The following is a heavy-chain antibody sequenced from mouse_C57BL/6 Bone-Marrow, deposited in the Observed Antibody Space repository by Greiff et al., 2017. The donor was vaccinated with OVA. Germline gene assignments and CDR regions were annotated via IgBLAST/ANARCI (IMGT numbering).Heavy chain of an antibody. CDR1: GYTFTSYW. D-gene: IGHD1-1*01. CDR2: IDPSDSYT. V-gene: IGHV1-50*01. J-gene: IGHJ2*01. CDR3: ARCGSLFDD. Sequence: QVQLQQPGAELVKPGASVKLSCKASGYTFTSYWMQWVKQRPGQGLEWIGEIDPSDSYTNYNQKFKGKATLTVDTSSSTAYMQLSSLTSEDSAVYYCARCGSLFDDWGQGTTLTVSS.